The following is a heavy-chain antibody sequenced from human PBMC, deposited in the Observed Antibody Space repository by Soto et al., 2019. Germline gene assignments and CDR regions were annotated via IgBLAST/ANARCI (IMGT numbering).Heavy chain of an antibody. Sequence: EVRLVESGGGVVQPGESLRLSCAASGFTFSESWMFWVRQAPGKGLVWLSRIKTDGSSTDYAGSVKGRFTISRDNSQNTVYLQMNSLRGEDTGIYFCMRYDWKDGGYWGQGTLVTVSS. D-gene: IGHD1-1*01. V-gene: IGHV3-74*01. CDR2: IKTDGSST. J-gene: IGHJ4*02. CDR3: MRYDWKDGGY. CDR1: GFTFSESW.